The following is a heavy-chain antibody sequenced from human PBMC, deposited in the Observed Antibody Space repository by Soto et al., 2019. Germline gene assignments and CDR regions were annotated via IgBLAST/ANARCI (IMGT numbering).Heavy chain of an antibody. Sequence: QMQLVQSGAEVKKPGSSLKVSCKASGGTLSNYGVSWVRQAPGQGLEWMGGIIPISGAAKYAPRFQGRVTISADESANTAYLEVNILRSEDTAVYYCARERPNAIFGVVLSYGMDVWGQGTTVTVSS. J-gene: IGHJ6*02. D-gene: IGHD3-3*01. CDR2: IIPISGAA. CDR1: GGTLSNYG. V-gene: IGHV1-69*01. CDR3: ARERPNAIFGVVLSYGMDV.